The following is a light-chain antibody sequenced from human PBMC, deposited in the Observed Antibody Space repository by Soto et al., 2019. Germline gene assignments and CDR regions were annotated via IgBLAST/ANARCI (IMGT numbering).Light chain of an antibody. CDR1: QGISNL. CDR3: QQFYTYPYT. J-gene: IGKJ2*01. Sequence: AIRMTQSPSSFSASIGDRVTITCRASQGISNLVAWYQQKPGKAPKVLIYVASTLQSGVPSRFSGSGFGTDFTLTLNALQSEDFGTYFCQQFYTYPYTFGQGTKVEIK. V-gene: IGKV1-8*01. CDR2: VAS.